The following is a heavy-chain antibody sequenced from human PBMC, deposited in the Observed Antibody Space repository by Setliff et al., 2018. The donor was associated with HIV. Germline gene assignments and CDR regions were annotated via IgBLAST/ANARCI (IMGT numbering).Heavy chain of an antibody. CDR3: TRPQYIYENGGPDY. J-gene: IGHJ4*02. CDR2: IKDRTDNYAT. V-gene: IGHV3-73*01. CDR1: GFTFSGSP. Sequence: GGSLRLSCAASGFTFSGSPIHWVRQASGKGLEWLGRIKDRTDNYATAYAASVKGRFTIFRDDSANTAYLQINSLEIEDTAVYYCTRPQYIYENGGPDYWGQGTLVTVSS. D-gene: IGHD3-22*01.